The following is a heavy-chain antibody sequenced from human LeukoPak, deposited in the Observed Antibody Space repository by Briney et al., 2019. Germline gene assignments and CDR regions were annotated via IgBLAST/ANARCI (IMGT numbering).Heavy chain of an antibody. J-gene: IGHJ4*02. CDR1: VYTFTIYD. D-gene: IGHD3-10*01. CDR2: INHNSGYT. CDR3: ARALRREEF. V-gene: IGHV1-8*01. Sequence: ASVKVSCKSSVYTFTIYDVHWVRQATAQGLEWVGYINHNSGYTAYAQKFRDRLTITRDTPINTHYLALSSPTSEDAAMYYCARALRREEFWGQGTLVTVSS.